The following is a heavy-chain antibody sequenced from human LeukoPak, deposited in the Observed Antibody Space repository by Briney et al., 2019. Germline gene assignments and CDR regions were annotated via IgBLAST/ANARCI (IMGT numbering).Heavy chain of an antibody. V-gene: IGHV3-30*02. CDR2: IRCDGSNK. CDR1: GFTFSSYG. Sequence: GGSLRLSCAASGFTFSSYGMHWVRQAPGKGLEWVAFIRCDGSNKYYADSVKGRFTISRDNSKNTLYLQMNNLRAEDTAVYYCAKTSGYDDYWGQGTLVTVSS. CDR3: AKTSGYDDY. D-gene: IGHD2-15*01. J-gene: IGHJ4*02.